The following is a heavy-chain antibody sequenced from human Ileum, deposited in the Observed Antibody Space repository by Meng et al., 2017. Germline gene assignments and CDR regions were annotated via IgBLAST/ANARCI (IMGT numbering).Heavy chain of an antibody. Sequence: VQLVGSGGGLVQPGGSLRLSCAASGFIFSSSGMNWVRQAPGKGLEWVSSISSSARNTYYADSVMGRFTISRDNSKNTVYLQMTSLRVEDTAVYYCAKDPDELDSWGQGTLVTVSS. J-gene: IGHJ4*02. CDR3: AKDPDELDS. CDR1: GFIFSSSG. V-gene: IGHV3-23*04. CDR2: ISSSARNT.